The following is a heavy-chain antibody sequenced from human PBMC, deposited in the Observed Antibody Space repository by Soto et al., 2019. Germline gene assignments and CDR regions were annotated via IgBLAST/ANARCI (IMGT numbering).Heavy chain of an antibody. D-gene: IGHD3-10*01. CDR3: ARREWFGELRSLDY. CDR2: INAGNGNT. V-gene: IGHV1-3*01. J-gene: IGHJ4*02. CDR1: GGTFSSYA. Sequence: GASVKVSCKASGGTFSSYAISWVRQAPGQRLEWMGWINAGNGNTKYSQKFQGRVTITRDTSASTAYMELSSLRSEDTAVYYCARREWFGELRSLDYWGQGTLVTVSS.